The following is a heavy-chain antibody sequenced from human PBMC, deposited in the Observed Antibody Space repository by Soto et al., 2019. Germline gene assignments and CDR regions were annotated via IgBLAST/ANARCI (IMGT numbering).Heavy chain of an antibody. D-gene: IGHD4-17*01. CDR1: GASVTSISYY. J-gene: IGHJ4*02. V-gene: IGHV4-39*01. CDR3: VSQRTTVQSHAYFDD. Sequence: ATLSLTATVSGASVTSISYYWGWIRKSPGKGLEWIGNIYYRGSSYYKSSVKSRVTMSVDTSKNQFSLNLNSVTASDTAVYFCVSQRTTVQSHAYFDDWGPGAMVTVSS. CDR2: IYYRGSS.